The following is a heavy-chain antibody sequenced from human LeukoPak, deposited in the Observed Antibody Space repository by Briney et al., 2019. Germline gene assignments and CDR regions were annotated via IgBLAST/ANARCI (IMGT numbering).Heavy chain of an antibody. CDR3: AKDQYDYGDYYFDF. V-gene: IGHV3-23*01. Sequence: RTGGSLRLSCATSGFSFSSYAMSWVCQAPGRGLEWVSGISGSGGSTYYADSLKGRFTISRDNSKNTLYLQMDSLRAEDTAVYYCAKDQYDYGDYYFDFWGQGTLVIVSS. CDR1: GFSFSSYA. D-gene: IGHD4-17*01. J-gene: IGHJ4*02. CDR2: ISGSGGST.